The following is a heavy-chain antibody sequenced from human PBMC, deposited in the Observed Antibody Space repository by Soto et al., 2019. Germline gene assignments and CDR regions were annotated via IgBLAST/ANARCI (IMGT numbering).Heavy chain of an antibody. J-gene: IGHJ4*02. CDR3: ARVIERYVVPTWDLIDF. CDR2: ISANNGNR. D-gene: IGHD1-26*01. V-gene: IGHV1-18*01. CDR1: GYTFHNYG. Sequence: QVQLVQSGAEVKKPGASVKVSCKASGYTFHNYGINWVRQAPGQGLEWMGWISANNGNRNYAQKFQGRVTLTIDRSTTTAYMELRSLASDDTAVYYCARVIERYVVPTWDLIDFWGQGTLVTVSS.